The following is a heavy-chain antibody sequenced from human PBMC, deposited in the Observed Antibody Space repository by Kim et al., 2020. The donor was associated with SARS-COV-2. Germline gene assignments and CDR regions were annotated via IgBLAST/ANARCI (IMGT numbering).Heavy chain of an antibody. CDR3: ASTGPGIAVAGRI. V-gene: IGHV4-4*02. D-gene: IGHD6-19*01. Sequence: YNPPLKSRVTISVDKSKNQFSLKLSSVTAADTAVYYCASTGPGIAVAGRIWGQGTLVTVSS. J-gene: IGHJ4*02.